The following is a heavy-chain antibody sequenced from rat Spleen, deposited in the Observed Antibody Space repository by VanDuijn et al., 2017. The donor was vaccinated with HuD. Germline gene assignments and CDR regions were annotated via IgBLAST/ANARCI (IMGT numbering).Heavy chain of an antibody. CDR3: ARHRLGWFAY. CDR2: ISPSGGST. CDR1: GFTFSNYD. J-gene: IGHJ3*01. Sequence: EVQLVESGGGLVQPGRSLKLSCAASGFTFSNYDMAWVRQAPTKGLEWVASISPSGGSTYYRDSVKGRFTVSRDNAKSTLYLQMDSLRSEDTATYYCARHRLGWFAYWGQGTLVTVSS. D-gene: IGHD5-1*01. V-gene: IGHV5-25*01.